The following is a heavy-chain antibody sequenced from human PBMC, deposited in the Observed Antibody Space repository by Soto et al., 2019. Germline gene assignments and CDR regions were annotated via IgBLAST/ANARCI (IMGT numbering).Heavy chain of an antibody. CDR3: ARGRVYDSSGYYYGY. CDR2: MNPNSGGT. CDR1: GYTFTSYD. V-gene: IGHV1-2*02. D-gene: IGHD3-22*01. J-gene: IGHJ4*02. Sequence: QVQLVQSGAEVKKPGASVKVSCKASGYTFTSYDINWVRQATGQGLEWMGWMNPNSGGTNYAQKFQGRVTMTRDTSISTAYMELSRLRSDDTAVYYCARGRVYDSSGYYYGYWGQGTLVTVSS.